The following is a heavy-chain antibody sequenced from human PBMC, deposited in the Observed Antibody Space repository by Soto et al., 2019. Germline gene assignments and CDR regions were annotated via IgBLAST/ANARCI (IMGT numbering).Heavy chain of an antibody. CDR2: INPNSGGT. D-gene: IGHD3-10*01. CDR3: AREKGITMANYGMDG. V-gene: IGHV1-2*04. Sequence: GASVKVSCKASGYTFTGYYMHWVRQAPGQGLEWMGWINPNSGGTNYAQKFQGWVTMTRDTSISTAYMELSRLRSDDTAVYYCAREKGITMANYGMDGWGQGTTVSVSS. J-gene: IGHJ6*02. CDR1: GYTFTGYY.